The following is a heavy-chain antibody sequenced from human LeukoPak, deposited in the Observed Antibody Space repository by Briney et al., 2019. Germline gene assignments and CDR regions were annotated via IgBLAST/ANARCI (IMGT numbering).Heavy chain of an antibody. CDR3: ARDNYGTLDS. D-gene: IGHD4-17*01. Sequence: GASVKVSCKVSGYTFTDYYIHWVRQAPGQGLEWMGWTSPKGAGTMSAQKFQGRITMTGDTSISTVYMELDRLTFDDTAEYYCARDNYGTLDSWGQGTLVNVSS. V-gene: IGHV1-2*02. CDR1: GYTFTDYY. CDR2: TSPKGAGT. J-gene: IGHJ4*02.